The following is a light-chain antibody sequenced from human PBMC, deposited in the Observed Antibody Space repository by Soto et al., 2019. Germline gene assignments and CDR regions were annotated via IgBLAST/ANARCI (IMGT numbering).Light chain of an antibody. CDR3: HHYSRSPPYT. J-gene: IGKJ2*01. V-gene: IGKV3-20*01. CDR1: QSVSNND. Sequence: EIVLTQSPDTLSLSPGERATVSCRASQSVSNNDLAWYQQRPGQAPRLVLYGASTRPTGMPDRFSGSGSGTDFTLTISRLEPEDFAVYYCHHYSRSPPYTFGQGAKLHIK. CDR2: GAS.